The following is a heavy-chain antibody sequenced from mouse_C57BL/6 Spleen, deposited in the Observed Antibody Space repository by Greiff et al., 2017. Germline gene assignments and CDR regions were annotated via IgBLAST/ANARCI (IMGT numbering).Heavy chain of an antibody. CDR2: IYPGDGDT. J-gene: IGHJ2*01. Sequence: VQLKESGPELVKPGASVKISCKASGYAFSSSWMNWVKQRPGKGLEWIGRIYPGDGDTNYNGKFKGKATLTADKSSSTAYMQLSSLTSEDSAVYFCARSCWEYFDYWGQGTTLTVSS. CDR3: ARSCWEYFDY. CDR1: GYAFSSSW. V-gene: IGHV1-82*01. D-gene: IGHD4-1*01.